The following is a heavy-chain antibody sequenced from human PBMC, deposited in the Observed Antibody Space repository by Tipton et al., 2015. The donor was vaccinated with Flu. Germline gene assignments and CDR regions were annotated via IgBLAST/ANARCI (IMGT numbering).Heavy chain of an antibody. CDR2: IYYSGGT. Sequence: TLSLTCTVSGGSISSSSDYWGWIRQPPGKGLEWIGSIYYSGGTYYNPSLKSRVTISVDTSKNQFSLKLSSVTAADTAVYYCARVPRGPYYGMDVWGQGTTVTVSS. D-gene: IGHD3-10*01. CDR1: GGSISSSSDY. V-gene: IGHV4-39*07. J-gene: IGHJ6*02. CDR3: ARVPRGPYYGMDV.